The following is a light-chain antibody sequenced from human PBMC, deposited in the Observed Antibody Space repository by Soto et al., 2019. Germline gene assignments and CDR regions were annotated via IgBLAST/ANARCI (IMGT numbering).Light chain of an antibody. V-gene: IGKV1-9*01. Sequence: DIQLTQSPSFLSASVGDRVTITCRASQDISSYLAWYQQRPGKVPRFLTHSASTLQSGVPSRFSDTGSGTTFTLTISSLQPEDIATYYCQQLNRFHRTFGQGTKVEV. J-gene: IGKJ1*01. CDR3: QQLNRFHRT. CDR2: SAS. CDR1: QDISSY.